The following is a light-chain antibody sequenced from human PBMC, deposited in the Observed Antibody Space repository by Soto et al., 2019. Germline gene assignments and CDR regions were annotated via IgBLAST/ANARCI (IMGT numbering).Light chain of an antibody. CDR2: GAS. Sequence: ETLMTQSPATLSVSPGEIATLSFSASQSVNNNLAWYQQKLGQAPRVPIYGASTRATGIPARFTGSGSGTEFILTITSLQSEDSAVYYCQEYNTWPWTFGQGTKVDIK. J-gene: IGKJ1*01. V-gene: IGKV3-15*01. CDR3: QEYNTWPWT. CDR1: QSVNNN.